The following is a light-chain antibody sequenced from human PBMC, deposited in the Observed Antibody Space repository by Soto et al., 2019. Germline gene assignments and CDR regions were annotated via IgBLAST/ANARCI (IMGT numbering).Light chain of an antibody. J-gene: IGLJ1*01. Sequence: QSALTQPPSAPGSAGQSVTISCTGTSGDVGGYDYVSWYQQHPGKAPKLMIYEVTKRPLGVPDRFSGSKSGNTASLTVSGLQAEDEADYYCSSYAGSDNPYVFGTGTKVTVL. CDR1: SGDVGGYDY. CDR3: SSYAGSDNPYV. V-gene: IGLV2-8*01. CDR2: EVT.